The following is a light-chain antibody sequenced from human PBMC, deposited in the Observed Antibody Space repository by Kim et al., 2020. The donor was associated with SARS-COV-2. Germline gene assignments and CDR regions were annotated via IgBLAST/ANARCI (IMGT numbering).Light chain of an antibody. J-gene: IGKJ1*01. CDR3: QQYNTYSRT. V-gene: IGKV1-5*03. CDR2: KAS. Sequence: DIQMTQSPSTLSASVGDRFTITCRASQSISSWLAWYQQKPGKAPKLLIYKASSLESGVPSRFSGSGSGTEFTLTISSLQPDDFATYYCQQYNTYSRTFGQGTKADIK. CDR1: QSISSW.